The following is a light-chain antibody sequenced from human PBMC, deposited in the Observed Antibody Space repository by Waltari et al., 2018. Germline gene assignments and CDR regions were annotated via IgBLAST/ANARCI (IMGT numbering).Light chain of an antibody. J-gene: IGLJ3*02. Sequence: QSVLTQPPAVSGAPGPRVPLPSTRSGSNIWAGSAVHWYQQLPRAAPKLLIYGSSTRPLGVPDRFFGSTSGTSASLAITGLQAEDEADYYCQSYDTSLSVVFGGGTKLTVL. V-gene: IGLV1-40*01. CDR3: QSYDTSLSVV. CDR1: GSNIWAGSA. CDR2: GSS.